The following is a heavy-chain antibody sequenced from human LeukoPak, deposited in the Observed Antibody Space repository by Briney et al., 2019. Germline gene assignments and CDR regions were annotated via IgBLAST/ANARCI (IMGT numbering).Heavy chain of an antibody. CDR2: INTDGSST. J-gene: IGHJ4*02. V-gene: IGHV3-74*01. Sequence: GGSLRLFCAASGFTFTRYWMHWVRQAPGKGLVWVSRINTDGSSTAYADSVKGRFTISRDNAKNTVYLQMNSLRAETTAMYYCARVQNESQLLPGFDYWGQGTLVTVSS. D-gene: IGHD1-26*01. CDR3: ARVQNESQLLPGFDY. CDR1: GFTFTRYW.